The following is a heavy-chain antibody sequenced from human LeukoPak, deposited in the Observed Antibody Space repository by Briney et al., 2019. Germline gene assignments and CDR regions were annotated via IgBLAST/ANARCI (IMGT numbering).Heavy chain of an antibody. Sequence: PSETLSLTCTVSGGSFSGYYWSWIRQPPGKGLEWIGEINHSGSTNYNPSLKSRVTISVDTSKNQFSLKLSSVTAADTAVYYCARGRVEYSSSSYYYYYYMDVWGKGTTVTVSS. J-gene: IGHJ6*03. D-gene: IGHD6-6*01. CDR1: GGSFSGYY. CDR3: ARGRVEYSSSSYYYYYYMDV. V-gene: IGHV4-34*01. CDR2: INHSGST.